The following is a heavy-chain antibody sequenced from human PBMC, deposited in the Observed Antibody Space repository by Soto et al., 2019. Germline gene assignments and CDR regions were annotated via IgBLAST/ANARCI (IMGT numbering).Heavy chain of an antibody. CDR2: IDPSDSYT. J-gene: IGHJ6*02. CDR1: GYSFTSYW. D-gene: IGHD3-3*01. Sequence: GESLKISCKGSGYSFTSYWISWVRQMPGKGLEWMGRIDPSDSYTNYSPSFQGHVTISADKSISTAYLQWSSLKASDTAMYYCARRITFFGVARNYYYYGRDVWGQGTTVTVSS. CDR3: ARRITFFGVARNYYYYGRDV. V-gene: IGHV5-10-1*01.